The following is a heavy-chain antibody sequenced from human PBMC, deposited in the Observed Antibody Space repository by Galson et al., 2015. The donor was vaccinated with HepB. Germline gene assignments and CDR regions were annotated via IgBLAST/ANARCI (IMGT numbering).Heavy chain of an antibody. Sequence: SVKVSCKASGYSFTNYAISWVRQAPGQGLEWLGWISAYNGNTYFAQKFQGGVIMTRDTPTSTAYLVLRSLRSADTAVYYCARDDLHWFDSWGQGTLVTVSS. CDR1: GYSFTNYA. J-gene: IGHJ5*01. CDR2: ISAYNGNT. V-gene: IGHV1-18*01. CDR3: ARDDLHWFDS.